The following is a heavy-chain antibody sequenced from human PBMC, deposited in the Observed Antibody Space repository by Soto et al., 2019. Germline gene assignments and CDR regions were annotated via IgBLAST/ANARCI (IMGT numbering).Heavy chain of an antibody. CDR1: GGSSSGYY. CDR2: IYHSGST. J-gene: IGHJ5*02. CDR3: ARGLGYGDYPYNWFDP. D-gene: IGHD4-17*01. Sequence: SETLFLTCTVPGGSSSGYYGSWIRQPPGKGLEWTGYIYHSGSTNYNPSLKSRVTISVDRSKNQFSLKLSSVTAADTAVYYCARGLGYGDYPYNWFDPWGEGTLVTVSS. V-gene: IGHV4-59*12.